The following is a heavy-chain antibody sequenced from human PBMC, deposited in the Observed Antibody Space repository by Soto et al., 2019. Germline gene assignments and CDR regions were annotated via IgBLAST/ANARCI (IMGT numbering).Heavy chain of an antibody. Sequence: SETLSLTCTVSGGSISSGDYYWSWIRQPPGKGLEWIGYIYYSGSTYYNPSLKSRVTISVDTSKNQFSLKLSSVTAADTAVYYCARGGYDWRGGLNFDYWGQGTLVTVSS. CDR1: GGSISSGDYY. D-gene: IGHD5-12*01. J-gene: IGHJ4*02. CDR3: ARGGYDWRGGLNFDY. CDR2: IYYSGST. V-gene: IGHV4-30-4*01.